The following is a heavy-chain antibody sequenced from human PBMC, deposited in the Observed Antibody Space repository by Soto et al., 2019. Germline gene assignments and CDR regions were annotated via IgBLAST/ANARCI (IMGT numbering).Heavy chain of an antibody. Sequence: QVQLQESGPGLVKPSQTLSLTCTVSGGSISSGGYYWSWICQHPGKGLEWIGYIYYSGSTYYNPSLKSRVTISVDTSKNQFSLKLSSVTAADTAVYYCARGEGYCSGGSCYTEVWFDPWGQGTLVTVSS. CDR3: ARGEGYCSGGSCYTEVWFDP. D-gene: IGHD2-15*01. CDR1: GGSISSGGYY. CDR2: IYYSGST. J-gene: IGHJ5*02. V-gene: IGHV4-31*03.